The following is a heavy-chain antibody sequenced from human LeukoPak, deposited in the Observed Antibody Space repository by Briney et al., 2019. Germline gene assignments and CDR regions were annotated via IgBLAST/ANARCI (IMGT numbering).Heavy chain of an antibody. J-gene: IGHJ6*02. CDR1: GFTFSSYA. V-gene: IGHV3-23*01. CDR3: AKGNQNRPRGGMDV. Sequence: AGGSLRLSCAGTGFTFSSYAMSWVRQAPGKGLEWVSGISGSGGSTYYADSVKGRFTISRGNSKNTLYVQMDSLRAEDTAVYYCAKGNQNRPRGGMDVWGQGTTVTVSS. CDR2: ISGSGGST. D-gene: IGHD1-14*01.